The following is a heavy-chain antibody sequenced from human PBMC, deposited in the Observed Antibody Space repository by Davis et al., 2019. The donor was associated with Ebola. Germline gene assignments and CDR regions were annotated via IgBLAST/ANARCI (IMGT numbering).Heavy chain of an antibody. Sequence: GSLRLSCTVSGGSISSYYWSWIRQPPGKGLEWIGYIYYSGSTNYNPSLKSRVTISVDTSKNQFSLKLSSVTAADTAVYYCARLNYDFWSGYYSGNWFDPWGQGTLVTVSS. CDR2: IYYSGST. D-gene: IGHD3-3*01. V-gene: IGHV4-59*08. CDR1: GGSISSYY. CDR3: ARLNYDFWSGYYSGNWFDP. J-gene: IGHJ5*02.